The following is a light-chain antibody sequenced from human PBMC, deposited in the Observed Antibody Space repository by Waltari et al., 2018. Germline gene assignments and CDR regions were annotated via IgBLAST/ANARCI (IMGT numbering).Light chain of an antibody. Sequence: DVVMTQSPDSLAVSLGERATINCKSSQSVLYSSNNKNYLAWYQQKPGQPPKLLLYRASTRASGAPDRFRGSRSGTDFTLTISSLQAEDVAVYYCHQYYTTPRTFGQGTRVEIK. J-gene: IGKJ1*01. V-gene: IGKV4-1*01. CDR2: RAS. CDR1: QSVLYSSNNKNY. CDR3: HQYYTTPRT.